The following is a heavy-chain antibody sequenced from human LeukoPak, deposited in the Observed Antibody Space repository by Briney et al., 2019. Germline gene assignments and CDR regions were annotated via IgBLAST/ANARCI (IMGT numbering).Heavy chain of an antibody. D-gene: IGHD1-1*01. CDR3: TREIAIPVQLERRSYYYYGMDV. J-gene: IGHJ6*04. CDR1: GFTFGDYA. V-gene: IGHV3-49*04. Sequence: GGSLRLSCTASGFTFGDYAMSWVRHAPGKGLEWVGFIRSKAYGGTTEYAASVKGRFTISRDDSKSIAYLQMNSLKTEDTAVYYCTREIAIPVQLERRSYYYYGMDVWGKGTTVTVSS. CDR2: IRSKAYGGTT.